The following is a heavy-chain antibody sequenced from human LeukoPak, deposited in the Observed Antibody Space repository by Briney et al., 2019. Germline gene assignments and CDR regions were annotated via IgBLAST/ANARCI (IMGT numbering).Heavy chain of an antibody. CDR2: ISYDGSNK. CDR3: AKTSKYYYDSSGYYDY. Sequence: GRSLRLSCAASGFTFSSYRMHWVRQAPGKGLEWVAVISYDGSNKYYADSVKGRFTISRDNSKNTLYLQMNSLRAEDTAVHYCAKTSKYYYDSSGYYDYWGQGTLVTVSS. D-gene: IGHD3-22*01. V-gene: IGHV3-30*18. J-gene: IGHJ4*02. CDR1: GFTFSSYR.